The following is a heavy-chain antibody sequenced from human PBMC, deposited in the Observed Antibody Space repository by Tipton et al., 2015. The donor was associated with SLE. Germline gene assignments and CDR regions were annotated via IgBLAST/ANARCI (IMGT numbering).Heavy chain of an antibody. Sequence: GSLRLSCAASGFTFDDYAMHWVRQAPGKGLEWVSGISGSGGSTYYADSVKGRFTISRDNSKNTLYLQMNSLRAEDTAVYYCAKDRKVGATYFDYWGQGTLVTVSS. CDR3: AKDRKVGATYFDY. D-gene: IGHD1-26*01. CDR1: GFTFDDYA. CDR2: ISGSGGST. V-gene: IGHV3-23*01. J-gene: IGHJ4*02.